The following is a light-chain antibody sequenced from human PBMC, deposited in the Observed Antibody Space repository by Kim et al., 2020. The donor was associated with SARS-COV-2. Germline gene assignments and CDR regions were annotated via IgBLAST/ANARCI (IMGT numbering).Light chain of an antibody. Sequence: VSPGQTARITCAGDVLAKQYAYWYQQKPGEAPVLVIYKDTERPSGIPERFSGSSSGTTFTLTINGVQAEDEADYYCQSANSTGTWVFGGGTKLTVL. CDR2: KDT. CDR1: VLAKQY. CDR3: QSANSTGTWV. V-gene: IGLV3-25*03. J-gene: IGLJ3*02.